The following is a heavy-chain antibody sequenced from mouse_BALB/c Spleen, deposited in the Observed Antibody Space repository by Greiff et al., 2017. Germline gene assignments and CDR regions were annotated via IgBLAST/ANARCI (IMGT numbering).Heavy chain of an antibody. CDR3: ARSRGNSFAY. D-gene: IGHD2-1*01. V-gene: IGHV1-54*01. Sequence: VKLLESGAELVRPGTSVKVSCKASGYAFTNYLIEWVKQRPGQGLEWIGVINPGSGGTNYNEKFKGKATLTADKSSSTAYMQLSSLTSDDSAVYFCARSRGNSFAYWGQGTLVTVSA. J-gene: IGHJ3*01. CDR1: GYAFTNYL. CDR2: INPGSGGT.